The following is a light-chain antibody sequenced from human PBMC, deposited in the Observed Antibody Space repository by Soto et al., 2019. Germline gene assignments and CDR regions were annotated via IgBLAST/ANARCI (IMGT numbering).Light chain of an antibody. Sequence: DIQMTQSPSTLSASVGDRVTITCRASQSVMSWLAWYQQKPGRAPKLLIYKASSFESGVPSRFSGSGSGTEFSLTISSLQPDDFATYYCQQYYFYWTFGQGTKVEI. CDR3: QQYYFYWT. V-gene: IGKV1-5*03. CDR1: QSVMSW. J-gene: IGKJ1*01. CDR2: KAS.